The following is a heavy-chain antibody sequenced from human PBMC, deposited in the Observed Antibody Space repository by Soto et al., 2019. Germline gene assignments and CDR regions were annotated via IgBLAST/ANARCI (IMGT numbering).Heavy chain of an antibody. J-gene: IGHJ1*01. D-gene: IGHD3-3*01. V-gene: IGHV1-18*01. Sequence: ASVKVSCKASGYIFTNYGISWVRQAPGQGLEWMGWISAYNGNTIYAQNLQGRVTMTTDTSTSTAYMELRSLRSDDTAVYYCARDDTYDCRSECFQYWGQGTQVTVSS. CDR1: GYIFTNYG. CDR3: ARDDTYDCRSECFQY. CDR2: ISAYNGNT.